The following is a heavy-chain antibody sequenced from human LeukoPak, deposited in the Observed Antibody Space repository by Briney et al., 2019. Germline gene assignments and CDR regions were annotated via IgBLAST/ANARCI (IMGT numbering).Heavy chain of an antibody. J-gene: IGHJ4*02. CDR3: VRDGSYYDSSGYYYLY. D-gene: IGHD3-22*01. Sequence: SVKVSCKASGGTFSRHAISWVRQAPGQGLEWMGGITPMFGTANYAQKFQGRVTITADESTSTAYMELGSLRSEDTAVYYCVRDGSYYDSSGYYYLYWGQGTLVTVSS. CDR1: GGTFSRHA. CDR2: ITPMFGTA. V-gene: IGHV1-69*13.